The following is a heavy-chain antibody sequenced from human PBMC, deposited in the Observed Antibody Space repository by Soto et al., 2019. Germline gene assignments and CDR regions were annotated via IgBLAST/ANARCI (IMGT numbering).Heavy chain of an antibody. J-gene: IGHJ4*02. CDR2: MNPNSGNT. V-gene: IGHV1-8*01. Sequence: QVQLVQSGAEVKKPGASVKVSWKASGYIFTSYDINWVREATGQGLEWMGWMNPNSGNTGYAQKFQGRVTMTRNTSISTAYMELSSLRSEDTAVYYCARSVEWLASFDYWGQGTLVTVSS. CDR3: ARSVEWLASFDY. D-gene: IGHD6-19*01. CDR1: GYIFTSYD.